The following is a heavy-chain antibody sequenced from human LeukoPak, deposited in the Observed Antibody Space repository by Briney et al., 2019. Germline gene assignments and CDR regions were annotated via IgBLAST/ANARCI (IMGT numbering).Heavy chain of an antibody. D-gene: IGHD3-22*01. J-gene: IGHJ5*02. Sequence: GSLRLSCAASGFTFSSYSMNWVRQAPGKGLEWVSYISSSSSTIYYADSVKGRFTISRDNAKNSLYLQMNSLRAEDTAVYYCARGPRRPIVVVTPNWFDPWGQGTLVTVSS. CDR3: ARGPRRPIVVVTPNWFDP. V-gene: IGHV3-48*01. CDR1: GFTFSSYS. CDR2: ISSSSSTI.